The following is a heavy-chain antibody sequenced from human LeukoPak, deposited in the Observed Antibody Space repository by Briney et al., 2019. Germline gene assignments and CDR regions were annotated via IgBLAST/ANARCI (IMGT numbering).Heavy chain of an antibody. J-gene: IGHJ4*02. CDR3: ASGTTDIVVVPATLRNYYFDY. Sequence: SVKVSCKASGGTFSSYEISWVRQAPGQGLEWMGGIIPMFGTAKYAQKFQGRVTITTDKSTSTAYMELSSLRSEDTAVYYCASGTTDIVVVPATLRNYYFDYWGQGTLVTVSS. CDR1: GGTFSSYE. CDR2: IIPMFGTA. V-gene: IGHV1-69*05. D-gene: IGHD2-2*01.